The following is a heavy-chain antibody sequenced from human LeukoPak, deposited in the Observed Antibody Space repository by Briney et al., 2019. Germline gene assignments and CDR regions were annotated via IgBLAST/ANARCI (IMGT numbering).Heavy chain of an antibody. V-gene: IGHV3-30-3*01. D-gene: IGHD3-22*01. CDR1: GFTFSSYA. Sequence: PGRSLRLSCAASGFTFSSYAMHWVRQAPGKGLEWVAGISYDGSNKYYADSVKGRFTISRDNSKNTLYLQMSSLRAEDTAVYYCARDSHPYYYDSSGYSHSGQGTLVTVSS. CDR3: ARDSHPYYYDSSGYSH. J-gene: IGHJ4*02. CDR2: ISYDGSNK.